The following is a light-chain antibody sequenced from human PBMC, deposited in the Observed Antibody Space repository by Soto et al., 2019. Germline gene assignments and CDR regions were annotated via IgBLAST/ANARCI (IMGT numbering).Light chain of an antibody. V-gene: IGKV3-15*01. CDR1: QSVSSN. J-gene: IGKJ1*01. CDR2: GAS. CDR3: QQYKASWT. Sequence: EIVMTQSPAALSVSPGERATLSCRASQSVSSNLAWYQKKPGQAPRLLIYGASTRATGIPARFSGSGSGTEFTLTISSLQSEDFAVYYCQQYKASWTFGRGTKVEIK.